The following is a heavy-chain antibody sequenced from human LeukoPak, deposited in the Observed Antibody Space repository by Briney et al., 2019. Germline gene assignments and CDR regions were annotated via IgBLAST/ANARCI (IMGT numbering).Heavy chain of an antibody. CDR1: GGSISSGSYY. CDR2: IYTSGST. V-gene: IGHV4-61*02. CDR3: ARRSRYSGYDYEI. J-gene: IGHJ4*02. Sequence: PSETLPLTCTVSGGSISSGSYYWSWIRQPAGKGLEWIGRIYTSGSTNYNPSLKSRVTISVDTSKNQFSLKLSSVTAADTAVYYCARRSRYSGYDYEIWGQGTLVTVSS. D-gene: IGHD5-12*01.